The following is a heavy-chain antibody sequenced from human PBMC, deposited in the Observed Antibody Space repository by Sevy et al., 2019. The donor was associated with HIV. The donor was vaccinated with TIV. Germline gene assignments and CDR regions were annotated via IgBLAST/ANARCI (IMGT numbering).Heavy chain of an antibody. Sequence: GGSLRLSCAASGFNFNTFAMSWVRQAPGKGLEWVSAISGSSYSTYYANSVKGRFTISRDNSKNTLYRRMNSLRAEDTAVYYCVKEGEGYNYDSSGSFGLWGQGTLVTVSS. CDR3: VKEGEGYNYDSSGSFGL. CDR2: ISGSSYST. V-gene: IGHV3-23*01. D-gene: IGHD3-22*01. J-gene: IGHJ4*02. CDR1: GFNFNTFA.